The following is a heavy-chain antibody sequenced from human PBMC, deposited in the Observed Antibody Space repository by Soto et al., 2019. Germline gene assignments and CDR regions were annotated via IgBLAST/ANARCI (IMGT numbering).Heavy chain of an antibody. CDR1: GFSLTTSGVG. CDR2: IYCDDDK. Sequence: QITLNESGPTQVKPRQTLTLTCTFSGFSLTTSGVGVGWIRQSPGKAPEWLALIYCDDDKRYSPSLKSRLTITKDTSKIQVVLTMADLDPADTATYSCAHRVLRKVFGVVTTTAIYFDFWGQGTPVAVSS. V-gene: IGHV2-5*02. CDR3: AHRVLRKVFGVVTTTAIYFDF. D-gene: IGHD3-3*01. J-gene: IGHJ4*02.